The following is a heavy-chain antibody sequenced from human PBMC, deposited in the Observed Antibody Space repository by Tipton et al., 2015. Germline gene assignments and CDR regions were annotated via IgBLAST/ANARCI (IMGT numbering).Heavy chain of an antibody. CDR3: AREEGPFDY. CDR2: IWYDGTTK. Sequence: RSLRLSCAASGFSFSNYGMHWVRQAPGKGLEWVAVIWYDGTTKYYADSVRGRFTISSDKSKNTMYLQMNSLRAEDTAEYYCAREEGPFDYWGQGTLVTVSS. V-gene: IGHV3-33*01. CDR1: GFSFSNYG. J-gene: IGHJ4*02.